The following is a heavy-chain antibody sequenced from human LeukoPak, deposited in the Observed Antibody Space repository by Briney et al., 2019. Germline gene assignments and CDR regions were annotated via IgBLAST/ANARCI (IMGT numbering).Heavy chain of an antibody. CDR3: ARDHEMARGVIRSSFDY. D-gene: IGHD3-10*01. Sequence: GGSLRLSCAASGFTFISYSMNWVRQAPGKGLEWVSSISSDNDYIDYADSVKGRFTISRDNAKNSLYLQMNSLRAEDTAVYYCARDHEMARGVIRSSFDYWGQGTLVTVSS. CDR2: ISSDNDYI. V-gene: IGHV3-21*01. CDR1: GFTFISYS. J-gene: IGHJ4*02.